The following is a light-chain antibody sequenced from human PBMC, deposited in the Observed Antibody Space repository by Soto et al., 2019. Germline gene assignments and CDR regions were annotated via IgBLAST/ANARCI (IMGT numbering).Light chain of an antibody. CDR3: QQLKSYPLS. CDR2: AAS. Sequence: DIQLTHSPSFLSASVGDRVTITCRTSQDISSYLAWYQQKPGNAPQLLISAASTLQSGVPSRFSGSGSGTEFTLTISSLQPEDFATYYCQQLKSYPLSFGGGTKVEI. CDR1: QDISSY. V-gene: IGKV1-9*01. J-gene: IGKJ4*01.